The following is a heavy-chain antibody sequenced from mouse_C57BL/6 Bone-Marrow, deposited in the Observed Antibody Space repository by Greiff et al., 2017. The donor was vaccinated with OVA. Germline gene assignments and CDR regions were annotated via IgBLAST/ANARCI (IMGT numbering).Heavy chain of an antibody. Sequence: EVHLVESGEGLVKPGGSLKLSCAASGFTFSSYAMSWVRQTPEKRLEWVAYISSGGDYIYYADTVKGRFTISRDNARNTLYLQMSSLKSEDTAMYYCTRDDYGSRIFAYWGQGTLVTVSA. D-gene: IGHD1-1*01. CDR2: ISSGGDYI. V-gene: IGHV5-9-1*02. J-gene: IGHJ3*01. CDR3: TRDDYGSRIFAY. CDR1: GFTFSSYA.